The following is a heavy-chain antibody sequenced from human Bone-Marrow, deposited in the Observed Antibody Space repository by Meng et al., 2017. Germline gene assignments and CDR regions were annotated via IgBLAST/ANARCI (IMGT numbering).Heavy chain of an antibody. D-gene: IGHD5-18*01. CDR2: IIPIFGTA. V-gene: IGHV1-69*06. CDR1: GGTFSSYA. Sequence: QVRPVEFGTEVRRHGASVKVPWKASGGTFSSYAIRWVRQAPGQGLEWMGGIIPIFGTANYAQKFQGRVTITADKSTSTAYMELSSLRSEDTAVYYCARTRNSYADYWGQGTLVTVSS. CDR3: ARTRNSYADY. J-gene: IGHJ4*02.